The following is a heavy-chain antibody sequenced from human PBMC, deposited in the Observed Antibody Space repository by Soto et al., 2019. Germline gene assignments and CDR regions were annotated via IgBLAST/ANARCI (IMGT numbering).Heavy chain of an antibody. CDR1: GYTFTSYD. V-gene: IGHV1-8*01. D-gene: IGHD6-13*01. CDR2: MNPNSGNT. Sequence: ASVKVSCKASGYTFTSYDINWVRQATGRGLEWMGWMNPNSGNTGYAQKFQGRVTMTRNTSISTAYMELSSLRSEDTAVYYCARAYSSSWYYYYGMDVWGQGTTVTVSS. CDR3: ARAYSSSWYYYYGMDV. J-gene: IGHJ6*02.